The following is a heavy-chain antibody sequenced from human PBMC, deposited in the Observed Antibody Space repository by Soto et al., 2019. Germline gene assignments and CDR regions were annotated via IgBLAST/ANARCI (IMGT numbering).Heavy chain of an antibody. CDR2: IYPGDSDT. Sequence: PGESLKISCKGSGYSFTSYWIGWVRQMPGKGLEWMGIIYPGDSDTRYSPSFQGQVTISADKSISTAYLQWSSLKASDTAMYYCGWEKYSSSSPRYYYGMDVWGQETTVIVTS. CDR3: GWEKYSSSSPRYYYGMDV. D-gene: IGHD6-6*01. J-gene: IGHJ6*02. CDR1: GYSFTSYW. V-gene: IGHV5-51*01.